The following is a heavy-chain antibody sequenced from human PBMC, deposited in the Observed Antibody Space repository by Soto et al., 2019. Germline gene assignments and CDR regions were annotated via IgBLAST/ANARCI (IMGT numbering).Heavy chain of an antibody. CDR1: GFTFSNAW. D-gene: IGHD6-6*01. CDR2: IKSKTDGGTA. J-gene: IGHJ4*02. Sequence: EVQLVESGGGLVKPGGSLRLSCAASGFTFSNAWMTWVRQAPGKGLEWVGRIKSKTDGGTADYAAPVKGRFTISRDDSKNTMYLQINSLKSKDTAMYSSAKARFSSSLYSDYWGQGTLVTVSS. CDR3: AKARFSSSLYSDY. V-gene: IGHV3-15*01.